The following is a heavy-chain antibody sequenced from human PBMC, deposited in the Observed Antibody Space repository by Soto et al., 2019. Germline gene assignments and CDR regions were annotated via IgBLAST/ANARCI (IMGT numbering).Heavy chain of an antibody. CDR2: IYYSAST. Sequence: PSETLPLTCTVSGGSISSYYWSWIRQPPGKGLEWIGYIYYSASTNYNPSLKSRVTISVDTSKNQFSLKLSSVTAADTAVYYCARVNYYDSSGYYSGYFQQWGQGTLVTV. CDR3: ARVNYYDSSGYYSGYFQQ. D-gene: IGHD3-22*01. CDR1: GGSISSYY. V-gene: IGHV4-59*01. J-gene: IGHJ1*01.